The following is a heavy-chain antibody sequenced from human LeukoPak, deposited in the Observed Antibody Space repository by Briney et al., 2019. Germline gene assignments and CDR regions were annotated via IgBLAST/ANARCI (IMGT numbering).Heavy chain of an antibody. V-gene: IGHV1-69*05. CDR2: IISISGSP. CDR1: GGTFSDST. Sequence: ASVKVSCTVSGGTFSDSTLSWVRQVPGQGLEWMGGIISISGSPNYAQGFQGRVTCTTDESTSTAYMELRSLTSEDTAVYYCAGDFQAARLHLFEFWGQGSLVTVSS. CDR3: AGDFQAARLHLFEF. J-gene: IGHJ4*02. D-gene: IGHD6-6*01.